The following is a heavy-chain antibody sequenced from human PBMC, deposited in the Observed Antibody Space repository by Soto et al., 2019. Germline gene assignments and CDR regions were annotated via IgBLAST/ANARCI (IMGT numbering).Heavy chain of an antibody. V-gene: IGHV3-74*01. CDR2: INSDGRST. J-gene: IGHJ6*02. Sequence: GGSLRLSCAASGFTLSNFWMPWVRQAPGKGLEWVSPINSDGRSTSNVDSVKGRFTISRDNANNTLYQEMKRLRVEDTAVYFCAGGGSYHENCYCGMDVWGQGTTVTVSS. CDR3: AGGGSYHENCYCGMDV. D-gene: IGHD1-26*01. CDR1: GFTLSNFW.